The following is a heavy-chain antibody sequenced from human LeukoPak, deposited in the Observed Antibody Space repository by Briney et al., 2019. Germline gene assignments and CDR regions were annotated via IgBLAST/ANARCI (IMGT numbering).Heavy chain of an antibody. J-gene: IGHJ6*03. V-gene: IGHV4-34*01. CDR2: INHSGST. CDR3: ARGGRGPPGYFYYMDV. Sequence: SETLSLTCAVYGGSFSGYYWSWIRQPPGKGLEWIGEINHSGSTNYNPSLKSRVTISVDASKNQLSLKLSSVTAADTAVYYCARGGRGPPGYFYYMDVWGKGTTVTIS. CDR1: GGSFSGYY.